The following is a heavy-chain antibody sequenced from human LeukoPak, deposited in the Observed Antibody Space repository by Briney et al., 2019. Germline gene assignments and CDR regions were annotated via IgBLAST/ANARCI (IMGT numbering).Heavy chain of an antibody. Sequence: GGSLRLSCAASGFTFSSYSMNWVRQAPGKGLEWVSAISGSGRSTYYADSVKGRFTISRDNSKNTLYLQMNSLRAEDTAVYYCATREMATMDYWGQGTLVTVSS. J-gene: IGHJ4*02. D-gene: IGHD5-24*01. V-gene: IGHV3-23*01. CDR1: GFTFSSYS. CDR2: ISGSGRST. CDR3: ATREMATMDY.